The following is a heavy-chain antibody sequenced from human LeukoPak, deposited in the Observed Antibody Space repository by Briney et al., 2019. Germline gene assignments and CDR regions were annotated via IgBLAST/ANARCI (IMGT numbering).Heavy chain of an antibody. CDR1: GFTFSDYY. J-gene: IGHJ4*02. Sequence: GGSLRLSCAASGFTFSDYYMSWIRQAPGKGLEWVSYISSSGSTIYYADSVKGRFTISRDNAKNSLYPQMNSLRVEDTAVYYCARPYYGSGSYPFDYWGQGTLVTVSS. V-gene: IGHV3-11*01. CDR2: ISSSGSTI. D-gene: IGHD3-10*01. CDR3: ARPYYGSGSYPFDY.